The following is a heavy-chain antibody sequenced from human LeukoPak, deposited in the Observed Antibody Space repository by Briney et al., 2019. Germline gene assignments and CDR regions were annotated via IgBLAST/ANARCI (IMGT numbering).Heavy chain of an antibody. Sequence: LETLSLTCAVYGGSFSGYYWSWIRQPPGKGLEWIGEINHSGSTNYNPSLKSRVTISVDTSKNQFSLKLSSVTAADTAVYYCARGQAPSHYWGQGTLVTVSS. V-gene: IGHV4-34*01. CDR2: INHSGST. J-gene: IGHJ4*02. CDR3: ARGQAPSHY. CDR1: GGSFSGYY.